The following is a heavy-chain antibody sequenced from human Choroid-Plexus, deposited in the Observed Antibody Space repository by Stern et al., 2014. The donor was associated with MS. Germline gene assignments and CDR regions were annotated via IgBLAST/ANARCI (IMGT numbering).Heavy chain of an antibody. CDR3: AKDRQYLTYFFDH. CDR2: GTYDGSNK. D-gene: IGHD2/OR15-2a*01. Sequence: VQLEESGGGVVQPGRPLRLSCVASGFTFGSCAMHWVRQAPGKGLEWVGGGTYDGSNKYYADSVKGRFTISRDNSQNTLYMQMSSLRPEDTAVYYCAKDRQYLTYFFDHWGQGSLVTVSS. V-gene: IGHV3-30*18. J-gene: IGHJ5*02. CDR1: GFTFGSCA.